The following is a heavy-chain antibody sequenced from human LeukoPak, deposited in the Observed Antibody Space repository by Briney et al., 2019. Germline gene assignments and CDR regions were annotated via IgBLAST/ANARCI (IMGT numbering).Heavy chain of an antibody. CDR2: IYTSGST. D-gene: IGHD3-22*01. Sequence: SETLSLTCTVSGGSISSYYWSWIRQPAGKGLEWIGRIYTSGSTNYNPSLKSRVTMSVDTSKNQFSLKLSSVTAADTAVYYCARDLSSGYYYTYYFDYWGQGTLVTVSS. V-gene: IGHV4-4*07. J-gene: IGHJ4*02. CDR1: GGSISSYY. CDR3: ARDLSSGYYYTYYFDY.